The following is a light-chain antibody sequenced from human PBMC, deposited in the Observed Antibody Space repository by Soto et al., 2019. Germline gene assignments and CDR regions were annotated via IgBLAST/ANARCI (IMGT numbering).Light chain of an antibody. CDR1: QSVRND. J-gene: IGKJ4*01. CDR2: SAS. Sequence: EIVLAQYPATLSLSPGERATLSCRASQSVRNDLLWYRQKRGQAPRLLIYSASNRATGIPARFSGSGSGTDFTLTISSLEPEDFAVYYCQQRSNWPPTFGGGTKVEFK. V-gene: IGKV3-11*01. CDR3: QQRSNWPPT.